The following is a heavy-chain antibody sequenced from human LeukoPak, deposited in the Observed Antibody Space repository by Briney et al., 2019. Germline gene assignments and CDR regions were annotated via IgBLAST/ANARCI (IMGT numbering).Heavy chain of an antibody. CDR2: INHSGST. V-gene: IGHV4-34*01. CDR1: GGSFSGYY. J-gene: IGHJ4*02. CDR3: QSRFLEWLLDY. D-gene: IGHD3-3*01. Sequence: SETLSLTCAVYGGSFSGYYWSWIRQPPGKGLEWIGEINHSGSTYYNPSLKSRVTISVDTSKNQFSLKLSSVTAADTAIYYCQSRFLEWLLDYWGQGTLVTVSS.